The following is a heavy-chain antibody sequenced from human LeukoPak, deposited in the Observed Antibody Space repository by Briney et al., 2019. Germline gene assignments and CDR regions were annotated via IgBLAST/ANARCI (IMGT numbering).Heavy chain of an antibody. J-gene: IGHJ4*02. CDR3: AKGQGDDILTGYNY. Sequence: GGSLRLSCAASGFTFSSYAMSWVRQAPGKGLEWVSAISGSGGSTYYADSVKGRFTISRDNSKSTLYLQMNSLRAEDTAVYYCAKGQGDDILTGYNYWGQGTLVTVSS. D-gene: IGHD3-9*01. CDR1: GFTFSSYA. CDR2: ISGSGGST. V-gene: IGHV3-23*01.